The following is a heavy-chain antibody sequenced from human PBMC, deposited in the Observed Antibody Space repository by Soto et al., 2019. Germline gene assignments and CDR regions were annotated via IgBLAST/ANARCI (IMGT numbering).Heavy chain of an antibody. V-gene: IGHV3-11*06. CDR1: GFTFGDSY. Sequence: PGGSLRLSCAGSGFTFGDSYMSWIRQAPGKGLEWLSYISPGSRYPAYADSVKGRFTISRDNAKRSLYLQMMSLTAEDTAIYYGVKGGAGGLFDRWGQGTMVSVAS. CDR3: VKGGAGGLFDR. D-gene: IGHD1-1*01. J-gene: IGHJ5*02. CDR2: ISPGSRYP.